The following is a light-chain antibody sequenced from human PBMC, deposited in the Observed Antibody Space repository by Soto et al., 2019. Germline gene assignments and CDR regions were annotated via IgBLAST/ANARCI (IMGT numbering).Light chain of an antibody. CDR3: QQSYSSPIT. V-gene: IGKV1-39*01. CDR2: DAS. J-gene: IGKJ5*01. CDR1: QSISSY. Sequence: DIQMTQSPSSLSASVGDRVTITCRASQSISSYLNWYQQKPGKAPKLLICDASTLQSGVPSRFSGSGTGTDFNLTISSLQPEDFATYYCQQSYSSPITFGQGTRLEIK.